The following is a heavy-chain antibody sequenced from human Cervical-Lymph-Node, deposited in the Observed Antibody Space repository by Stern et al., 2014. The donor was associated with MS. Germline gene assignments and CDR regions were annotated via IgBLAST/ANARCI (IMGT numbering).Heavy chain of an antibody. D-gene: IGHD5-24*01. J-gene: IGHJ6*02. Sequence: QVQLVQSGAEVQKPGSSVKVSCKASGGTFSNFAISWVRQAPGQGLEWMGEIVPIFGTADYAQTFQGRVTISADESTSTASMELSSLRSEDTAVYYCARAITIEMTTIGSYYYYGLDVWGQGTTVTVSS. CDR2: IVPIFGTA. CDR1: GGTFSNFA. V-gene: IGHV1-69*01. CDR3: ARAITIEMTTIGSYYYYGLDV.